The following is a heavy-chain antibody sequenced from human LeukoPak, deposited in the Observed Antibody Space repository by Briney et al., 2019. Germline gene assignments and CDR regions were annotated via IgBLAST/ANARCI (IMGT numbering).Heavy chain of an antibody. J-gene: IGHJ4*02. CDR1: GGTFSSYA. V-gene: IGHV1-8*02. CDR2: MNPDTGNT. CDR3: ARGRPTNLGGIY. Sequence: ASVKVSCKASGGTFSSYAINWVRQAAGQGLEWMGWMNPDTGNTVYAQKFQGRVTMTWDTSISTAYMELGSLRSEDTAVYYCARGRPTNLGGIYWGQGTLVTVSS. D-gene: IGHD7-27*01.